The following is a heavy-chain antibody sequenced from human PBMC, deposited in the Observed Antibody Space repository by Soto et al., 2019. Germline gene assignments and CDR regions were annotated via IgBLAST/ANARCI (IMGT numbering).Heavy chain of an antibody. CDR1: CYTFINYG. Sequence: SVKVSCKAFCYTFINYGISWVRQAPGQGLEWLGWINTYSDRTNYAQEFQGRVSMTTEKSTSTVYMELRSLRSGDTALYYCARDYTGRGYFDHWGQGSLVTVSS. V-gene: IGHV1-18*04. CDR2: INTYSDRT. CDR3: ARDYTGRGYFDH. D-gene: IGHD2-8*02. J-gene: IGHJ4*02.